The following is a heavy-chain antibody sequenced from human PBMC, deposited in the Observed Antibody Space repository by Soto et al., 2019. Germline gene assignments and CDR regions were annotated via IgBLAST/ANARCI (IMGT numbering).Heavy chain of an antibody. Sequence: GGSLRLSCAASGFTFSSYGMHWVRQAPGKGLEWVAVIWYDGRNKYYADSVKGRFTISRDNSKNTLYLQMSSLRAEDTAVYYCARDSRWYFYDSSGYYGHYAFDIWGQGTMVTVSS. CDR2: IWYDGRNK. V-gene: IGHV3-33*01. CDR1: GFTFSSYG. D-gene: IGHD3-22*01. J-gene: IGHJ3*02. CDR3: ARDSRWYFYDSSGYYGHYAFDI.